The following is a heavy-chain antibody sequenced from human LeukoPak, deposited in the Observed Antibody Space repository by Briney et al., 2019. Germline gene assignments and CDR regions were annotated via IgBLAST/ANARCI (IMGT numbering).Heavy chain of an antibody. V-gene: IGHV5-51*01. CDR1: GCSFTSYW. CDR2: IYPGDSDT. CDR3: ARQMGGYSYGSTNFDY. D-gene: IGHD5-18*01. J-gene: IGHJ4*02. Sequence: GASLKISCKGSGCSFTSYWIGWVRQMPGKGLEWMGIIYPGDSDTRYSPSFQGQVTISADKSISTAYLQWSSLKASDTAMYYCARQMGGYSYGSTNFDYWGQGTLVTVSS.